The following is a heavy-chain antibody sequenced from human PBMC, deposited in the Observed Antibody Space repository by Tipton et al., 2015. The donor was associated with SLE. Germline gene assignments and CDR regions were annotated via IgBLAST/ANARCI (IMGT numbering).Heavy chain of an antibody. CDR3: AKAFNWGQKRTDAFDI. CDR2: IYTSGST. D-gene: IGHD7-27*01. Sequence: TLSLTCTVSGGSISSGSYYWSWIRQPAGKGLEWIGRIYTSGSTNYNPSLKSRVTISVDTSKNQFSLKLSSVTAADTAVYYCAKAFNWGQKRTDAFDIWGQGTMVTVSS. V-gene: IGHV4-61*02. CDR1: GGSISSGSYY. J-gene: IGHJ3*02.